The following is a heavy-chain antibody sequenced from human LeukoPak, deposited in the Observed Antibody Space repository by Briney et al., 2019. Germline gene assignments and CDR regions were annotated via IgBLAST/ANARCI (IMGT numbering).Heavy chain of an antibody. D-gene: IGHD1-26*01. CDR2: IYWDDDK. J-gene: IGHJ5*02. CDR3: AHRRNLDGSSYNWFDP. Sequence: SGPTLVNPTQTLTLTCTFSGFSLSTNGVGVGWIRQPPGKALEWLALIYWDDDKRYSPSLKSRLTITKDTSKNQVVLTMTNMDPVDTATYYCAHRRNLDGSSYNWFDPWGQGTLVTVSS. CDR1: GFSLSTNGVG. V-gene: IGHV2-5*02.